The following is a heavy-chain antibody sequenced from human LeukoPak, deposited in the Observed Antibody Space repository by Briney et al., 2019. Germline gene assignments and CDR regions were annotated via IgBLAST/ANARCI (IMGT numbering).Heavy chain of an antibody. Sequence: PGGSLRLSCAASGFTFSSYAMSWVRQAPGKGLEWVSGITGSGGSIYYADSVKGRFTISRDNSKNTLYLQMNSLRAEDTAVYYCARDARGVYDKSGYSDWGQGTLVTVSS. CDR2: ITGSGGSI. CDR3: ARDARGVYDKSGYSD. V-gene: IGHV3-23*01. D-gene: IGHD3-22*01. J-gene: IGHJ4*02. CDR1: GFTFSSYA.